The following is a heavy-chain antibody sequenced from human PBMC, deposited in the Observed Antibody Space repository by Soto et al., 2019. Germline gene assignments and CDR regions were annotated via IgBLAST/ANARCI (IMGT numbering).Heavy chain of an antibody. D-gene: IGHD2-15*01. V-gene: IGHV3-33*01. CDR2: IWYDGSNK. CDR3: AREPRLWGILYYFDY. J-gene: IGHJ4*02. Sequence: QVQLVESGGVVVQPGRSLRLSCAASGFTFSSYGMHWVRQAPGKGLEWVAVIWYDGSNKYYADSVKGRFTISRDNSKNTLYLQMNSLRAEDTAVYYCAREPRLWGILYYFDYWGQGTLVTVSS. CDR1: GFTFSSYG.